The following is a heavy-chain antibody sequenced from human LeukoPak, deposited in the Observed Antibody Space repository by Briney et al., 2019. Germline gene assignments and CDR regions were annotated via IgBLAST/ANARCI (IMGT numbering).Heavy chain of an antibody. CDR1: GDSVSSNSAA. CDR2: TYYRSKWYN. Sequence: SQTLSLTCAISGDSVSSNSAAWSWIRQSPSRGLEWLGRTYYRSKWYNDYAVSVKSRITISTDTSKNQFSLQLNSVTPEDTAVYYCARGAAGTVVDPWGQGTLVTVSS. J-gene: IGHJ5*02. CDR3: ARGAAGTVVDP. D-gene: IGHD6-13*01. V-gene: IGHV6-1*01.